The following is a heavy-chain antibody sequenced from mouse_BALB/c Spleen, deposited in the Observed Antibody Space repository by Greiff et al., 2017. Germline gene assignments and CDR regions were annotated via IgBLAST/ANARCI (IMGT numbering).Heavy chain of an antibody. CDR3: AKEGATMITTTTYYAMDC. D-gene: IGHD2-4*01. CDR2: IWGDGST. Sequence: VHLVESGPGLVAPSQSLSITCTVSGFSLTSYGVSWVRQPPGKGLEWLGVIWGDGSTNYHSALISRLSISKDNSKSQVFLKLNSLQTDDTATYYCAKEGATMITTTTYYAMDCWGQGTSVTVSS. J-gene: IGHJ4*01. V-gene: IGHV2-3*01. CDR1: GFSLTSYG.